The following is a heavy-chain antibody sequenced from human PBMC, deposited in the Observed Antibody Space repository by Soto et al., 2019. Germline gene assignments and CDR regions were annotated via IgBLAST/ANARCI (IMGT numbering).Heavy chain of an antibody. V-gene: IGHV4-59*01. J-gene: IGHJ4*02. Sequence: SETLSLTCTISGGPISVYYWSWVRQPPGHELEWIGYIYASGSPYYNPSLRSRVTISADTSKNQISLKLTSPTAADTAVYYCAQTGSGYPTRRCDYWGQGMLVTV. CDR2: IYASGSP. D-gene: IGHD3-3*01. CDR3: AQTGSGYPTRRCDY. CDR1: GGPISVYY.